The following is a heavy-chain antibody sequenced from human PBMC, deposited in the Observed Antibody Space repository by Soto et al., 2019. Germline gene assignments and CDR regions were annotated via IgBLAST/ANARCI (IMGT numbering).Heavy chain of an antibody. CDR2: INAGDGNT. Sequence: ASVKVSCKASGYTFTNYAIHWVRQAPGQGLEWMGWINAGDGNTRYSQRFQGRVTITRDTSASTAYMELSSLRYEDTAVYYCARDIKQWLVRGGCWGQGTLVTVSS. CDR3: ARDIKQWLVRGGC. J-gene: IGHJ4*02. CDR1: GYTFTNYA. D-gene: IGHD6-19*01. V-gene: IGHV1-3*01.